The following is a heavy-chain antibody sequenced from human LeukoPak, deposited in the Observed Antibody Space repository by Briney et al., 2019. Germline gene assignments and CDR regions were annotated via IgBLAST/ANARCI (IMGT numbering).Heavy chain of an antibody. CDR1: GGSISSGDYY. D-gene: IGHD3-10*01. J-gene: IGHJ6*02. CDR2: IYYSGST. CDR3: ARDVVDYGSGTGGGYYYGMDV. V-gene: IGHV4-30-4*01. Sequence: SETLSLTCTVSGGSISSGDYYWSWIRQPPGKGLEWIGYIYYSGSTYYNPSLKSRVTISVDTSKNQFSLKLSSVTAADTAVYYCARDVVDYGSGTGGGYYYGMDVWGQGTTVTVSS.